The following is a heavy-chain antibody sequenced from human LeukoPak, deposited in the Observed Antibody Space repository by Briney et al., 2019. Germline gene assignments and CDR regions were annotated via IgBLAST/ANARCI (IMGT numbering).Heavy chain of an antibody. CDR3: ARDLGRPQLAYYYYGMDV. Sequence: SETLSLTCSVSGGSVSSDDYYWTWIRQPPGGRLEWIGCIRNNGDARYNPSLNSRVTISVDTSKNQFSLKLSSVTAADTAVYYCARDLGRPQLAYYYYGMDVWGQGTTVTVSS. J-gene: IGHJ6*02. CDR2: IRNNGDA. CDR1: GGSVSSDDYY. V-gene: IGHV4-61*08. D-gene: IGHD6-13*01.